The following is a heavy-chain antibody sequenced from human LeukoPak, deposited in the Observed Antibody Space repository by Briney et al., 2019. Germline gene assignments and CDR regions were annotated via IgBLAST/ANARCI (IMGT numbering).Heavy chain of an antibody. CDR1: GFTFSSYG. CDR3: ARDRAWNYFDS. CDR2: ISYDGSNK. J-gene: IGHJ4*02. D-gene: IGHD1-1*01. V-gene: IGHV3-30*03. Sequence: GGSLRLSCAASGFTFSSYGMHWVRQAPGKGLEWVAVISYDGSNKYYADSVKGRFTISRDNSDSTLYLQMNSLRTEDTALYYCARDRAWNYFDSWGQGTLVTVSS.